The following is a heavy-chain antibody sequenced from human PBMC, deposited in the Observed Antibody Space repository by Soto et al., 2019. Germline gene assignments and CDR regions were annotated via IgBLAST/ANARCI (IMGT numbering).Heavy chain of an antibody. J-gene: IGHJ6*03. V-gene: IGHV1-24*01. CDR2: FDPEDGET. Sequence: ASVNVSCKVSGYTLTELSMHWVRQAPGKGLEWMGGFDPEDGETIYAQKLQGRVTMTADTSTSTAYMELRSLRSDDTAVYYCARDHGGFSRYLSYYSYYMDVWGKGTTVTVS. D-gene: IGHD3-16*01. CDR1: GYTLTELS. CDR3: ARDHGGFSRYLSYYSYYMDV.